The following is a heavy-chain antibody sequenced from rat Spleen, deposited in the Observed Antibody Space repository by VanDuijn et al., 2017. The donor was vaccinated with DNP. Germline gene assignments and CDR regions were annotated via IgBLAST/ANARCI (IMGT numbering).Heavy chain of an antibody. D-gene: IGHD1-2*01. Sequence: QVQLKESGPGLVQPSRTLSLICTVSGFPLTSYGVSWVRQPPGKGLEWIAAIWGGGSTDYNSALKSRISISRDTSKSQVLLKMSSLQTEDTAMYFCARWHLYLSYFDYWGQGVMVTVSS. CDR2: IWGGGST. CDR3: ARWHLYLSYFDY. CDR1: GFPLTSYG. J-gene: IGHJ2*01. V-gene: IGHV2-16*01.